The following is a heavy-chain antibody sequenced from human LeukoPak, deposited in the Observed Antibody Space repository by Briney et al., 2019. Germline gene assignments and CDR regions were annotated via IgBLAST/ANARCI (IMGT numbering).Heavy chain of an antibody. Sequence: APVKVSCKASGGTFSSYAISWVRQAPGQELEWMGDIIPIFGTAIYAQKVQRRVMITADVYTSTAYMELSSLRSEDTAVYYCARPGSDGRSDYWGQGTLVTVSS. CDR3: ARPGSDGRSDY. J-gene: IGHJ4*02. CDR1: GGTFSSYA. CDR2: IIPIFGTA. D-gene: IGHD5-24*01. V-gene: IGHV1-69*13.